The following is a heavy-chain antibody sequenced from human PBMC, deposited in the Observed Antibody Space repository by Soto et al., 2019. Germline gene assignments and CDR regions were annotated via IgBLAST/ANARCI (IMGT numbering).Heavy chain of an antibody. CDR3: ARDHIVVVPAASYYYYFGMDV. D-gene: IGHD2-2*01. CDR1: GGSVTSGDYY. Sequence: VSLTCTVSGGSVTSGDYYWIWVRQPPGKGLEWIGYIHYSGSTYYNPSLQSRVTISVDMSKNQFSLKLTSVTAADTAVYFCARDHIVVVPAASYYYYFGMDVWGQGTTVTVSS. J-gene: IGHJ6*02. CDR2: IHYSGST. V-gene: IGHV4-30-4*01.